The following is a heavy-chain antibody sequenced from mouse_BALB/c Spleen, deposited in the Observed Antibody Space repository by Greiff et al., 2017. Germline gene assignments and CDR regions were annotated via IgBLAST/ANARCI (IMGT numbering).Heavy chain of an antibody. CDR1: GFSLTSYG. CDR2: IWSDGST. CDR3: ARHNDYDGPYYYAMDY. V-gene: IGHV2-6-2*01. D-gene: IGHD2-4*01. Sequence: VQRVESGPDLVAPSQSLSITCTVSGFSLTSYGVHWVRQPPGKGLEWLVVIWSDGSTTYNSALKSRLSISKDNSKSQVFLKMNSLQTDDTAMYYCARHNDYDGPYYYAMDYWGQGTSVTVSS. J-gene: IGHJ4*01.